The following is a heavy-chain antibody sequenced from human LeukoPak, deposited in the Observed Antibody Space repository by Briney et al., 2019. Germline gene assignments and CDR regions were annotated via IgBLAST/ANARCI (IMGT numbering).Heavy chain of an antibody. CDR1: GGSFSSYY. J-gene: IGHJ6*02. CDR2: ILYSGSP. CDR3: ARGMRDYYGMDV. V-gene: IGHV4-59*12. Sequence: SETLSLTCTVSGGSFSSYYWSWIRQPPGKGLEWIGYILYSGSPNYNPSLKSGVTMSADTSKNQFSLQLNSVTPEDTAVYYCARGMRDYYGMDVWGQGTTVTVSS.